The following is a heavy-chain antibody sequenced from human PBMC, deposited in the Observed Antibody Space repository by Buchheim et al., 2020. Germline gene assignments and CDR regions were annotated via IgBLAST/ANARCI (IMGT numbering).Heavy chain of an antibody. D-gene: IGHD3-3*01. CDR3: ARAGVFGVVIIMDYYGLDV. V-gene: IGHV1-3*01. Sequence: QVQLVQSGAEVKKPGASVKVSCKASGYTFTSYAMHWVRQAPGQRLEWMGWINAGNGNTKYSQKFQGRVTITRDTSASTAYMELSSLRSEGTAVYYCARAGVFGVVIIMDYYGLDVWGQGTT. CDR1: GYTFTSYA. J-gene: IGHJ6*02. CDR2: INAGNGNT.